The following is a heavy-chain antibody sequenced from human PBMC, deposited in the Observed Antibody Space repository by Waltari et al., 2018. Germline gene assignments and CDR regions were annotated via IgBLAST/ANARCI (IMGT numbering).Heavy chain of an antibody. CDR3: ARDPCSGGSCPLS. D-gene: IGHD2-15*01. J-gene: IGHJ5*02. V-gene: IGHV3-21*01. CDR2: ISSSSGYI. CDR1: GFPLSHYS. Sequence: EVQLVESGGGMVQPGGSLSLYCAAPGFPLSHYSIHAVLQAPGKGLEWVSSISSSSGYIYYADSVKGRFTISRDNAKNSLYLQMNSLRAEDTAVYYCARDPCSGGSCPLSWGQGTLVTVSS.